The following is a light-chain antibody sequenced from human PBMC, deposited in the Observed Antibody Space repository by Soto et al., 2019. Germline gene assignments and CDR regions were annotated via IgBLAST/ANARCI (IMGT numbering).Light chain of an antibody. V-gene: IGKV1-5*03. J-gene: IGKJ1*01. CDR2: KAS. CDR1: QSISSY. CDR3: QEYKTYSQT. Sequence: DIQMTQSPSTLSASVGDRVTITCRASQSISSYLAWYQQKPGKAPKVLIYKASNLASGVPSRFSGSGSGTAFSLTISSLQPDDFATYYCQEYKTYSQTFGQGTKVDIK.